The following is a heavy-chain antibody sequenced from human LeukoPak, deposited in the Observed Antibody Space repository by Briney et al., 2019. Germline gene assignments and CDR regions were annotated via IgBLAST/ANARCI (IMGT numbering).Heavy chain of an antibody. J-gene: IGHJ4*02. Sequence: SETLSLTCAVYGGSFSGYYWSWIRQPPGKGLEWIGEINHSGSTNYNPSLKSRVTISVDTSKNQFSLKLSSVTAADTAVYYCARSPYYYDSSGYYYKGWYYFDYWGQGTLVTVSS. D-gene: IGHD3-22*01. CDR2: INHSGST. CDR3: ARSPYYYDSSGYYYKGWYYFDY. CDR1: GGSFSGYY. V-gene: IGHV4-34*01.